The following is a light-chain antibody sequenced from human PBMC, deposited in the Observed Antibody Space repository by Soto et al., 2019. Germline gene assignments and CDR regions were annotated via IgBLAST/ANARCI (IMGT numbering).Light chain of an antibody. Sequence: QSVLTQPASVSGSPGQSITISCPGTSSDVGGYNYVSWYQQHPGKAPKLMIYEVSNRPSGVSNRFSGSKSGNTASLTMSGLQAEDEADYYCSSYTSSSTYVFGTGTKVTVL. V-gene: IGLV2-14*01. CDR1: SSDVGGYNY. CDR3: SSYTSSSTYV. CDR2: EVS. J-gene: IGLJ1*01.